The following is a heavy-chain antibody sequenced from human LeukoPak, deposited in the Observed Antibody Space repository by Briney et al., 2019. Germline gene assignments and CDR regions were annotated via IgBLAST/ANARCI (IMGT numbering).Heavy chain of an antibody. CDR3: ARASLTVTTFRFDH. CDR2: INHSGST. V-gene: IGHV4-34*01. J-gene: IGHJ4*02. CDR1: GGSFSGYY. Sequence: SETLSLTCAVYGGSFSGYYWSWIRQPPGKGLEWIGEINHSGSTNYNPSLKSRVTISVDTSKNQFSLKLSSVTAADTAVYYCARASLTVTTFRFDHWGQGTLVTVSS. D-gene: IGHD4-17*01.